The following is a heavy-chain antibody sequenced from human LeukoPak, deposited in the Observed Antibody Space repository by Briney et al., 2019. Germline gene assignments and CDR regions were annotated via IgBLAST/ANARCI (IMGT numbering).Heavy chain of an antibody. CDR2: IYPGDSNT. D-gene: IGHD6-13*01. V-gene: IGHV5-51*01. CDR1: GYSFTTYW. CDR3: ARRPDYSTLDY. J-gene: IGHJ4*02. Sequence: GASLKISCKGSGYSFTTYWIGWVRQMPGKGLEWMGIIYPGDSNTRYSPSFQGQVTISADKSINTAYLQWSSLKASDTAMYYCARRPDYSTLDYWGQGTLVTVSS.